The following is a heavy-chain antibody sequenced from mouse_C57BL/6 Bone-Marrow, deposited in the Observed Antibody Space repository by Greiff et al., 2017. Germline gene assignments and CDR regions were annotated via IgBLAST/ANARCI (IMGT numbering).Heavy chain of an antibody. D-gene: IGHD2-4*01. V-gene: IGHV1-4*01. J-gene: IGHJ2*01. Sequence: QVQLQQSGAELARPGASVKMSCKASGYTFTSYTMHWVKQRPGQGLEWIGYINPSSGYTKYNQKFKDKATLTADKSSSTAYMQLSSLTSEDSAVYYCARGLRGDYFDYWGQGTTLTVSS. CDR2: INPSSGYT. CDR1: GYTFTSYT. CDR3: ARGLRGDYFDY.